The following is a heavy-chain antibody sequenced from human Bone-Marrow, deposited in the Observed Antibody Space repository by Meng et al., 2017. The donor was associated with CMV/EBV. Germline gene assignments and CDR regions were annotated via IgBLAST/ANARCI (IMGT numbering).Heavy chain of an antibody. CDR2: INPNSGGT. CDR1: GYTFTGYY. D-gene: IGHD3-3*01. J-gene: IGHJ4*02. CDR3: ARADFPITYYFDY. Sequence: ASVKVSCKASGYTFTGYYMHWVRQAPGQGLEWMGWINPNSGGTNYAQKFQGRVTMTTDTSTSTAYMELRSLRSDDTAVYYCARADFPITYYFDYWGQGTLVTVSS. V-gene: IGHV1-2*02.